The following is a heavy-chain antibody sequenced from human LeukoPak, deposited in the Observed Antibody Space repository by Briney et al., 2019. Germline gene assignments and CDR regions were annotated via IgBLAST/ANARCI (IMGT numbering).Heavy chain of an antibody. J-gene: IGHJ4*02. Sequence: ASVKVSCKTSGYNFNRYSITWVRQAPGQGLEWMGWVSTSNGATNYAEKFQGRVTMTTETVTKTAYLELRRLTSGDTAMYFRARVSDTSMVTPGFDSWGQGTLVTVS. V-gene: IGHV1-18*01. CDR3: ARVSDTSMVTPGFDS. CDR1: GYNFNRYS. D-gene: IGHD5-18*01. CDR2: VSTSNGAT.